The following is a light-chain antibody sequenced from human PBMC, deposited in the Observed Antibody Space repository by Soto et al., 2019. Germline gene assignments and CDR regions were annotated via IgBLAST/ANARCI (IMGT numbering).Light chain of an antibody. J-gene: IGKJ2*01. CDR1: QSISSW. CDR3: QQYKTYLYT. V-gene: IGKV1-5*03. Sequence: DIQMTQSPSTLSASVGDRVTITCRASQSISSWLAWYQQKPGKAPKLLIYKASSLESGVPSRFSGSGSATEFTLTISSLQPDDFATYYCQQYKTYLYTFGQGTKVDIK. CDR2: KAS.